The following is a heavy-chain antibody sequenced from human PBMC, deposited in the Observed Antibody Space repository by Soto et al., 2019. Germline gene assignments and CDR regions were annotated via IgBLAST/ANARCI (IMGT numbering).Heavy chain of an antibody. J-gene: IGHJ4*02. Sequence: ASVKVSCKASGYTFTGHYMHWVRQAPGQGLEWMGWINPNSGGTKYAQKFQGRVTMTRDTSISTAYMDLSRLTSDDTAVYYCARSLGHCSGGRCEWGQGTLVTVSS. CDR1: GYTFTGHY. CDR2: INPNSGGT. V-gene: IGHV1-2*02. D-gene: IGHD2-15*01. CDR3: ARSLGHCSGGRCE.